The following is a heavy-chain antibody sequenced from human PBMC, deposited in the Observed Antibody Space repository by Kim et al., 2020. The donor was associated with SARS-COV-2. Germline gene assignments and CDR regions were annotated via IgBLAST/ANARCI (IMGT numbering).Heavy chain of an antibody. CDR2: IWYDGSNK. J-gene: IGHJ3*02. CDR3: AREVVMDAFDI. Sequence: GGSLRLSCAASGFTFSSYGMHWVRQAPGKGLEWVAVIWYDGSNKYYADSVKGRFTISRDNSKNTLYLQMNSLRAEDTAVYYCAREVVMDAFDIWGQGTMVTVSS. CDR1: GFTFSSYG. V-gene: IGHV3-33*01. D-gene: IGHD3-16*01.